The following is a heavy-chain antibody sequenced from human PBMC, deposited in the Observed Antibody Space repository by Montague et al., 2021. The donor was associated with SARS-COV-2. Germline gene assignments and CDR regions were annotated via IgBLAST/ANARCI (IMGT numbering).Heavy chain of an antibody. D-gene: IGHD1-7*01. CDR1: GDSVSRNNPA. Sequence: CAISGDSVSRNNPAWYWIRQSPSRGLEWLGCTYYGSSWNTDYAVSVKSRITISPDTSKNQFSLHLNSVTPEDTAVYYCARGWNYAFDIWGQGTMVTVSS. V-gene: IGHV6-1*01. J-gene: IGHJ3*02. CDR3: ARGWNYAFDI. CDR2: TYYGSSWNT.